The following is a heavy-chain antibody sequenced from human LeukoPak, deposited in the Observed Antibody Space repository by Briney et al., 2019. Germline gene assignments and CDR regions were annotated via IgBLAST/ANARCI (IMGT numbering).Heavy chain of an antibody. CDR2: IYTSGST. CDR1: GGSISSGSYY. D-gene: IGHD3-22*01. CDR3: ARDGTRPPYYYDSSGYYSRFYYFDY. V-gene: IGHV4-61*02. J-gene: IGHJ4*02. Sequence: PSETLSLTCTVSGGSISSGSYYWSWIRQPAGKGLEWIGRIYTSGSTNYNPSLKSRVTISVDTSKNQFSLKLSSVTAADTAVYYCARDGTRPPYYYDSSGYYSRFYYFDYWGQGTLVTVSS.